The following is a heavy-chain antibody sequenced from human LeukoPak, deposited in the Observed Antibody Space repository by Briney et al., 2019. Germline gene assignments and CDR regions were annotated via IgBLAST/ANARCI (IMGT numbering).Heavy chain of an antibody. CDR3: AKIPVSYSSGWSNFDY. D-gene: IGHD3-22*01. J-gene: IGHJ4*02. V-gene: IGHV3-23*01. CDR2: ISGSGGSR. Sequence: GGSLRLSCAASGFSFSSYAMSWVRQAPGKGLEWVSVISGSGGSRYYSDSVKGRFAISRDNFKNTLYLQMNSLRVEDTALYYCAKIPVSYSSGWSNFDYWGQGTLVTVSS. CDR1: GFSFSSYA.